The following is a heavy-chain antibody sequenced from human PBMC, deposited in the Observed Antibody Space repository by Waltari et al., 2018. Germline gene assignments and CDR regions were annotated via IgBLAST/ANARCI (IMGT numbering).Heavy chain of an antibody. Sequence: QVQLVQSGAEVKKPGSSMKVSCKASGGPFSTYIISWVRQAPGQGLEWMGRIIPMFGEPNYAQKFQGRVTITADKSTSTAYMELSSLRSEDTAVYFCARRYYYDSSSHYFEGSGTAFDIWGQGTVVTVSS. J-gene: IGHJ3*02. CDR3: ARRYYYDSSSHYFEGSGTAFDI. CDR1: GGPFSTYI. D-gene: IGHD3-22*01. CDR2: IIPMFGEP. V-gene: IGHV1-69*02.